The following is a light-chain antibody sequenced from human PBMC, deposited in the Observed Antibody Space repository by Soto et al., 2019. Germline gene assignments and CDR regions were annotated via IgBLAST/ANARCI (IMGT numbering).Light chain of an antibody. Sequence: QSALTQPASVSGSPGQSITISCTGTSSDVGGYNYVSWYQHHPGKAPKHILFGVSDRPSGVSHRFSGSKSGNTASLTISGLQAEDAADYYCCSYTSISTVVFGGGTKLTV. CDR3: CSYTSISTVV. CDR2: GVS. CDR1: SSDVGGYNY. V-gene: IGLV2-14*01. J-gene: IGLJ2*01.